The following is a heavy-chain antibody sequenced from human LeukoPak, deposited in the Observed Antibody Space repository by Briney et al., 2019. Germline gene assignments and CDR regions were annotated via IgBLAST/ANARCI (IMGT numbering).Heavy chain of an antibody. CDR1: GGSFSGYY. D-gene: IGHD1-26*01. Sequence: SETLSLTCAVYGGSFSGYYWSWIRQPPGKGLEWIGEINHSGSTNYNPSLKSRLTMSVDMSKNQFSLKLSSVTAVDTAVYYCARKPSGSYTFDYWGQGTLVTVSS. J-gene: IGHJ4*02. V-gene: IGHV4-34*01. CDR2: INHSGST. CDR3: ARKPSGSYTFDY.